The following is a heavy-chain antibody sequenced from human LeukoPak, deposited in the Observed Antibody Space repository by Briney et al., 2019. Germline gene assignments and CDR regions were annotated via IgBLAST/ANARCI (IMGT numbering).Heavy chain of an antibody. D-gene: IGHD2-2*03. CDR3: TTELGYSSSTSCPIKRGYFAY. J-gene: IGHJ4*02. CDR1: GCTFSNAW. V-gene: IGHV3-15*01. CDR2: IKSKTDGRTT. Sequence: PGGSLRLSCAASGCTFSNAWRSWVRQAPGKGLEWVGRIKSKTDGRTTDYAAPVKGRFTISRYDSKYTLYLQMNSPKTEDTAVYYCTTELGYSSSTSCPIKRGYFAYWGQGTLVTVSS.